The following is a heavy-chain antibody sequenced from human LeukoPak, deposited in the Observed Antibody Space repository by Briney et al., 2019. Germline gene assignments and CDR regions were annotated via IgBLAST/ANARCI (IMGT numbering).Heavy chain of an antibody. J-gene: IGHJ4*02. D-gene: IGHD5-18*01. Sequence: SETLSLTCTVSGGSISSSSYYWGWIRQPPGTGLEWIGSIYYSGSTYYIGNIYYNGSAYYNPSLKSRVTISVDTSKNQFSLKLSSVTAADTAVYYCARDARGYSYGYTRRTPDYWGQGTLVTVSS. CDR1: GGSISSSSYY. CDR3: ARDARGYSYGYTRRTPDY. V-gene: IGHV4-39*06. CDR2: IYYSGSTYYIGNIYYNGSA.